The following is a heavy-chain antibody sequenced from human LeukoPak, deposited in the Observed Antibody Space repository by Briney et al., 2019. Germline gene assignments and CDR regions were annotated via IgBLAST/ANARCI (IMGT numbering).Heavy chain of an antibody. Sequence: SVKVSCKAVGDTFSIYGISWVRQAPGQGLEWMGGIIPISGAAEYAQKFQGRATITADEPTTTAYMELTSLTSDDTAVYYCARETGTVPFHNVLTGRQDFYYYYIDVWGKGTTVTVSS. CDR2: IIPISGAA. D-gene: IGHD3-9*01. CDR1: GDTFSIYG. J-gene: IGHJ6*03. V-gene: IGHV1-69*13. CDR3: ARETGTVPFHNVLTGRQDFYYYYIDV.